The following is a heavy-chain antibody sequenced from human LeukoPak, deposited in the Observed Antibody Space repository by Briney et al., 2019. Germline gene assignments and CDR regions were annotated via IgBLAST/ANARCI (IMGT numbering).Heavy chain of an antibody. Sequence: GGSLRLSCAASGFTFSSYGMHWVRQAPGKGLEGVAVIWYDGSNKYYADSAKGRFTISRDNSKNTLYLQMNSLRAEDTAVYYCARDRGAYGDYLPVDCWGQGTLVTVSS. D-gene: IGHD4-17*01. CDR2: IWYDGSNK. J-gene: IGHJ4*02. V-gene: IGHV3-33*01. CDR3: ARDRGAYGDYLPVDC. CDR1: GFTFSSYG.